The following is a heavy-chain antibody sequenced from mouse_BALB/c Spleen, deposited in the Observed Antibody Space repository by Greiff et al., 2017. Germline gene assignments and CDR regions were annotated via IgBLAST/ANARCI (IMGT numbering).Heavy chain of an antibody. CDR1: GYTFTSYY. Sequence: QVQLQQSGPELVKPGASVRISCKASGYTFTSYYIHWVKQRPGQGLEWIGWIYPGNVNTKYNEKFKGKATLTADKSSSTAYMQLSSLTSEDSAVYFCARGGYGNSFDYWGQGTTLTVSS. CDR3: ARGGYGNSFDY. CDR2: IYPGNVNT. J-gene: IGHJ2*01. V-gene: IGHV1S56*01. D-gene: IGHD2-10*02.